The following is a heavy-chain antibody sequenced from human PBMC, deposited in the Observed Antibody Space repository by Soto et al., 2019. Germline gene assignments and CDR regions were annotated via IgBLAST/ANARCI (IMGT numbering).Heavy chain of an antibody. J-gene: IGHJ4*02. CDR3: ARGRYGDY. Sequence: QVHLVQSGAEVKKPGASVKVSCKGSGYIFTTYGITWVRQAPGQGLEWMGWISAHNGNTNYAQKLQGRVTVTRDTSTSSAYMELRNLSADDTAVYYCARGRYGDYWGQGDLVTVSS. D-gene: IGHD1-1*01. V-gene: IGHV1-18*01. CDR2: ISAHNGNT. CDR1: GYIFTTYG.